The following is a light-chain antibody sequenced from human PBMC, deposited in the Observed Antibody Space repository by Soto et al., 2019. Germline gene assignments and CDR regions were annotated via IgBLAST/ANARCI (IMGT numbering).Light chain of an antibody. J-gene: IGKJ1*01. Sequence: EIVLRQSPGTLSLSPGERATLSCRASQSVSSSYLAWYQQKPGQAPRLLIYGASSRATGIPDRFSGSGSGTDFTLTISRLEPEDYAVYYCQQYGHSLWTFGQGTKVDI. V-gene: IGKV3-20*01. CDR2: GAS. CDR3: QQYGHSLWT. CDR1: QSVSSSY.